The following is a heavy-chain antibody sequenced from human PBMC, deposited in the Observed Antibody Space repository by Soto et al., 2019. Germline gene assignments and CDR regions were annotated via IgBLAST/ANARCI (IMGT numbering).Heavy chain of an antibody. D-gene: IGHD3-10*01. V-gene: IGHV3-15*07. CDR3: SHGEGQFFEH. Sequence: GSLRLSCAASGFSFSNAWMNWVRQAPGKGLEWVGRISNGGTTDYAAPVKGRFTISRDNSKNTLYLQMDSLKTEDTAVYYCSHGEGQFFEHWGQGTMVTVSS. CDR1: GFSFSNAW. J-gene: IGHJ4*02. CDR2: ISNGGTT.